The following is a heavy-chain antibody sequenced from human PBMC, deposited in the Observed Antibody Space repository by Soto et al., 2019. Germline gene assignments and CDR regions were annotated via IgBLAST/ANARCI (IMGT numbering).Heavy chain of an antibody. D-gene: IGHD2-15*01. V-gene: IGHV1-2*02. CDR2: INPNSGGT. J-gene: IGHJ6*02. CDR1: GYTFTGYY. Sequence: ASVKVSCTASGYTFTGYYMHWVRRAPGQGLEWMGWINPNSGGTNYAQKFQGRVTMTRDMSISTASLELSRLRSDDTAVYDCARGHFAWQLLGSYYGMDVWGQGTTVTVSS. CDR3: ARGHFAWQLLGSYYGMDV.